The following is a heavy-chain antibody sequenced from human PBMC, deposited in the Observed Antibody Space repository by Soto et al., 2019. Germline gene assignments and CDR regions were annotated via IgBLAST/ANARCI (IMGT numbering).Heavy chain of an antibody. CDR1: GCSISSCNW. J-gene: IGHJ3*02. CDR3: SSTNGVLDAFDI. V-gene: IGHV4-28*01. CDR2: IYYSGST. Sequence: QVQLQESGPGLVKPSDTLSLTCAVSGCSISSCNWWGCFLQPQGKGLGWIGYIYYSGSTYYNPSPNSRVNMSVDTATNQFALKLSSVTAVDTAVYYCSSTNGVLDAFDIWGQGTMVTVSS. D-gene: IGHD2-8*01.